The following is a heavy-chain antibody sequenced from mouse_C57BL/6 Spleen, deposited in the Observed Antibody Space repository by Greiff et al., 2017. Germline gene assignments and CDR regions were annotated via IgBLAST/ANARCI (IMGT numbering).Heavy chain of an antibody. J-gene: IGHJ2*01. V-gene: IGHV1-15*01. CDR2: IDPETGGT. CDR3: TRHGSSPSHYFDY. D-gene: IGHD1-1*01. CDR1: GYTFTDYE. Sequence: QVQLQQSGAELVRPGASVTLSCKASGYTFTDYEMHWVKQTPVHGLEWIGAIDPETGGTAYNQKFKGKAILTADKSSSTAYMELRSLTSEDSAVYYCTRHGSSPSHYFDYWGQGTTLTVSS.